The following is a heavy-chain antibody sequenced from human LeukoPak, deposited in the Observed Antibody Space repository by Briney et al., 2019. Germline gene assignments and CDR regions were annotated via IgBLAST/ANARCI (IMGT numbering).Heavy chain of an antibody. V-gene: IGHV4-39*07. J-gene: IGHJ1*01. CDR1: GGSISSSSYY. CDR3: ARTSSSSSWYYFQH. D-gene: IGHD6-13*01. Sequence: SETLSLTCTVSGGSISSSSYYWGWIRQPPGKGLEWIGSIYYSGSTYYNPSLKSRVTISVDTSKNQFSLKLSSVTAADTAVYYCARTSSSSSWYYFQHWGQGTLVTVSS. CDR2: IYYSGST.